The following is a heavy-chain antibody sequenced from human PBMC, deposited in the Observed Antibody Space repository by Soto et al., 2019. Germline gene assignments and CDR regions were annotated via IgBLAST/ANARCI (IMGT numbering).Heavy chain of an antibody. CDR2: IYSGGST. J-gene: IGHJ3*02. CDR3: ARLFYGSGSYLGSAFDI. CDR1: GFTVSSNY. V-gene: IGHV3-53*01. D-gene: IGHD3-10*01. Sequence: EVQLVESGGGLIQPGGSLRLSCAASGFTVSSNYMSWVRQAPGKGLEWVSVIYSGGSTYYADSVKGRFTISRDNSKNTLYLQMNSLRAEDTAVYYCARLFYGSGSYLGSAFDIWGQGTMVTVSS.